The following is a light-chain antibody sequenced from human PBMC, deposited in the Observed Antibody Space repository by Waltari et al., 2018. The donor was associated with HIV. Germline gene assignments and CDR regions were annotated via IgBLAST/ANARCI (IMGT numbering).Light chain of an antibody. CDR2: RND. CDR3: AAWDDSLSGWV. CDR1: SSNIGSNY. Sequence: QSVLTQPPSASGTPGPRVTISCSGSSSNIGSNYVYWFQQPPGTAPKLLIDRNDQRPSGVPGRFSGSKSGTSASLAISGLRSENEADYYCAAWDDSLSGWVFGGGTKLTVL. V-gene: IGLV1-47*01. J-gene: IGLJ3*02.